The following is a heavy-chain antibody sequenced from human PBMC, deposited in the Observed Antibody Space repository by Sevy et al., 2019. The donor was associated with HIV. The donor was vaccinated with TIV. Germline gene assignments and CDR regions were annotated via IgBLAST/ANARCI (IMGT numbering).Heavy chain of an antibody. CDR3: ARSQAYYYDSSGYYYTWGAFDI. J-gene: IGHJ3*02. CDR1: GFTVSSNY. V-gene: IGHV3-53*01. CDR2: IYSGGSI. Sequence: GGSLRLSCEASGFTVSSNYMSWVHQAPGRGLEWVSVIYSGGSIYYADSVKGRFTISRDNFKNTLYLQMNSLRAEDTAVYYCARSQAYYYDSSGYYYTWGAFDIWGQGTMVTVSS. D-gene: IGHD3-22*01.